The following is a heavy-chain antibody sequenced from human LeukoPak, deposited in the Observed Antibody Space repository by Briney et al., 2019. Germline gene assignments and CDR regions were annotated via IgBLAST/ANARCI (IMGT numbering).Heavy chain of an antibody. V-gene: IGHV3-48*03. Sequence: GGSLRLSCAASGFTFSTYEINWVRQAPGKGLEWLSHISTSGSSIHYADSVKGRFTISRDNAKNSLHLQMNSLRVEDTAVYYCARDATTEPGTVYMDVWGKGTTVTISS. D-gene: IGHD6-13*01. J-gene: IGHJ6*03. CDR1: GFTFSTYE. CDR2: ISTSGSSI. CDR3: ARDATTEPGTVYMDV.